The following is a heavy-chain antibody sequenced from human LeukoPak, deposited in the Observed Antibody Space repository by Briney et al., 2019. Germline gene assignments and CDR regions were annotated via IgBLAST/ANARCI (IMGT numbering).Heavy chain of an antibody. Sequence: SQTLSLTCTVSGGSIRSGGHYWSWIRQHPGKGLEWIGYIYYSGNTYYNPSLKSRVTISVDTSKNQFSLKLRSVTAADTAVYYCARRLVRDLFDPWGQGTLVTVSS. D-gene: IGHD3-10*01. CDR1: GGSIRSGGHY. V-gene: IGHV4-31*03. J-gene: IGHJ5*02. CDR3: ARRLVRDLFDP. CDR2: IYYSGNT.